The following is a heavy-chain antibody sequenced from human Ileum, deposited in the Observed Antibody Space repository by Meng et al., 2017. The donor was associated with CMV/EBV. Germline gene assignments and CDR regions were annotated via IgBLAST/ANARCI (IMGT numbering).Heavy chain of an antibody. D-gene: IGHD3-10*01. Sequence: GSLKISCAASGFSFSTYSVNWVRQAPGKGLEWVSYISSSSSTIYYADSVKGRFTVSRDNAQNSLYLQMNNLRAEDTAVYYCARGPTRDYYGSGYYFDCWGQGTLVTVSS. J-gene: IGHJ4*02. CDR2: ISSSSSTI. V-gene: IGHV3-48*04. CDR3: ARGPTRDYYGSGYYFDC. CDR1: GFSFSTYS.